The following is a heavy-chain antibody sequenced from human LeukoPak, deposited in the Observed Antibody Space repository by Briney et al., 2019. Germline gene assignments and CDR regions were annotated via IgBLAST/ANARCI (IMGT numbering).Heavy chain of an antibody. CDR3: ARHANYDSGSYPFDY. D-gene: IGHD3-10*01. CDR2: IYYSGST. J-gene: IGHJ4*02. V-gene: IGHV4-59*08. CDR1: GGSISNCY. Sequence: SETLSLTCTVSGGSISNCYWSWIRQSPGKGLEWIAYIYYSGSTNYNPSLKSRVTISADMSKNQFSLKLSSVTAADTAVYYCARHANYDSGSYPFDYWGQGTLVTVSS.